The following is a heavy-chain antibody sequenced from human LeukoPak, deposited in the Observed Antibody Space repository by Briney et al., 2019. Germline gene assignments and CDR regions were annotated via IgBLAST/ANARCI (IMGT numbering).Heavy chain of an antibody. V-gene: IGHV5-51*01. Sequence: GESLKISCKGSGYTFSSYWIGWVRQMPGKGLEWMGIIYPGDSDTRYSPSFQGQVTISADKSITTAYLQWSSLKASDTALYYCARTNEGQYAAGNPLAYWGQGTLVIVSS. CDR3: ARTNEGQYAAGNPLAY. CDR2: IYPGDSDT. CDR1: GYTFSSYW. D-gene: IGHD6-13*01. J-gene: IGHJ4*02.